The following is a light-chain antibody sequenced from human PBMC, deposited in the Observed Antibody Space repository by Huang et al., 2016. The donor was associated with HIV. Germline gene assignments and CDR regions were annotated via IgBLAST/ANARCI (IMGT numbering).Light chain of an antibody. V-gene: IGKV3-11*01. CDR2: DAS. Sequence: EIVLTQSPATLSLSPGERATLPCRASQSVGGYLAWYQQKPGQAPRPLIYDASNRATGIPARFSGSGAGTDFTLTISSLEPEDFAVYYCQQRTNWPPGFTFGPGTKVDIK. CDR1: QSVGGY. CDR3: QQRTNWPPGFT. J-gene: IGKJ3*01.